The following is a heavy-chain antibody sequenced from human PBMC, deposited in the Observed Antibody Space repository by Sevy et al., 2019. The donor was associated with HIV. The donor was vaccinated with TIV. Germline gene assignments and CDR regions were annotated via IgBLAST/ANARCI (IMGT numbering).Heavy chain of an antibody. V-gene: IGHV3-74*01. CDR2: MNTDGSST. CDR1: GFDFSSHW. Sequence: GGSLRLSCEASGFDFSSHWMQWVRQAPGKGLVWVSRMNTDGSSTNYADSVKGRFTISRDNAKNTLYLEMNNLRDEDNALYYCATPRFDFWGPGTLVTVSS. J-gene: IGHJ4*02. CDR3: ATPRFDF.